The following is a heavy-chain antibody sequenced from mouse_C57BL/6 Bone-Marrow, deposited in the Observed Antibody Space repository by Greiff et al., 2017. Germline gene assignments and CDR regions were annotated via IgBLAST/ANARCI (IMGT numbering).Heavy chain of an antibody. CDR1: GFSLTSYG. J-gene: IGHJ4*01. V-gene: IGHV2-6*03. D-gene: IGHD4-1*01. CDR2: IWSDGST. Sequence: VMLVESGPGLVAPSQCLSITCTASGFSLTSYGVHWVRQPPGKGLEWLVVIWSDGSTTYNSALKSRLRISKDNSKSQVFLKMNSLRTDDTAMYYCARYPGIYYYSMDYWGQGTTVTVSS. CDR3: ARYPGIYYYSMDY.